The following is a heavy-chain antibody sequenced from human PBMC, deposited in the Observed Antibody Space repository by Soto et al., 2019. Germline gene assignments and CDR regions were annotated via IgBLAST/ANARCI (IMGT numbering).Heavy chain of an antibody. V-gene: IGHV4-34*01. J-gene: IGHJ5*02. Sequence: SETLSLTCAVSSGSISSYYWSWIRQPPGKGLEWIGEINHSGSTNYNPSLKSRVTISVDTSKNQFSLKLSSVTAADTAVYYCARRTSYYQSFVAWGQGTLVTVSS. CDR2: INHSGST. D-gene: IGHD3-10*01. CDR1: SGSISSYY. CDR3: ARRTSYYQSFVA.